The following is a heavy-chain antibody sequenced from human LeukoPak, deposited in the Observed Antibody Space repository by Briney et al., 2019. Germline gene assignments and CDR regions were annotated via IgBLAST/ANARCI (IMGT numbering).Heavy chain of an antibody. CDR2: IIPMFDTA. Sequence: SVKVSCKASGYTFTAYYIHWVRQAPGQGLEWMGGIIPMFDTADFAQKFQGRVTITADTSTSTAYMQLSSLRSEDTAVYYCARARSGPYGSGSLDAFDIWGQGTMVTVSS. CDR1: GYTFTAYY. J-gene: IGHJ3*02. D-gene: IGHD3-10*01. V-gene: IGHV1-69*06. CDR3: ARARSGPYGSGSLDAFDI.